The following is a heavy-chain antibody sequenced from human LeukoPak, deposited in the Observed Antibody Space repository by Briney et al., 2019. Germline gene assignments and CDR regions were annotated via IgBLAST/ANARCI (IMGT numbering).Heavy chain of an antibody. J-gene: IGHJ4*02. CDR3: ARDHATVGY. Sequence: GGSLRLSCAASGFTVSSNEMSWVRQAPGKGLEWVSSISSSSSYIYYADSVKGRFTISRDNAKNPLYLQMNSLRAEDTAVYYCARDHATVGYWGQGTLVTVSS. D-gene: IGHD4-23*01. V-gene: IGHV3-21*01. CDR1: GFTVSSNE. CDR2: ISSSSSYI.